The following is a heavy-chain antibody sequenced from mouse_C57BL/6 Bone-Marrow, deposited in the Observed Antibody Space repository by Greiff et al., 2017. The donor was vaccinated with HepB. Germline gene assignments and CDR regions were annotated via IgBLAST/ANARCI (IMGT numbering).Heavy chain of an antibody. CDR1: GFNIKDDY. J-gene: IGHJ2*01. CDR3: TTEESLDY. CDR2: IDPENVDT. Sequence: EVQLQQSGAELVRPGASVKLSCTASGFNIKDDYMHWVKQRPEQGLEWIGWIDPENVDTEYASKFQDNATITAYTSSNTAYLQLSSLTSEDTSVYYCTTEESLDYWGQGTTLTVSS. V-gene: IGHV14-4*01.